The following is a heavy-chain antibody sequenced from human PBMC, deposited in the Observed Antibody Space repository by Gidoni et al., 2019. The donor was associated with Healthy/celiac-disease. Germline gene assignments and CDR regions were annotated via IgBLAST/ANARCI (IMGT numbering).Heavy chain of an antibody. CDR3: ARDSYGSGSYYDVVWNY. CDR2: INTNTGNP. V-gene: IGHV7-4-1*02. CDR1: GYTFTSYA. D-gene: IGHD3-10*01. J-gene: IGHJ4*02. Sequence: QVQLVQSGSELKKPGASVKVSCKASGYTFTSYAMNWVRQAPGQGLELMGWINTNTGNPTYAQGFTGRFVFSLDTSVSTAYLQISSLKAEDTAVYYCARDSYGSGSYYDVVWNYWGQGTLVTVSS.